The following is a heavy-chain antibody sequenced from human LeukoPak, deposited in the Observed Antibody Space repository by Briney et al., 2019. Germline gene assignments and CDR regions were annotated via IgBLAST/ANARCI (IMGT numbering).Heavy chain of an antibody. D-gene: IGHD3-9*01. CDR2: IIPIFGTA. Sequence: ASVKVSCKASGGTFSSYAISWVRQAPGQGLEWMGGIIPIFGTANYAQKFQGRVTITADKSTSTAYMGLSSLRSEDTAVYYCARVRANYDILTGHFDYWGQGTLVTVSS. CDR1: GGTFSSYA. V-gene: IGHV1-69*06. J-gene: IGHJ4*02. CDR3: ARVRANYDILTGHFDY.